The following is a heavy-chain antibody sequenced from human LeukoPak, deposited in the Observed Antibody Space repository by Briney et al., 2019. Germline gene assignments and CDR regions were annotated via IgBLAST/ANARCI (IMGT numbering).Heavy chain of an antibody. CDR1: GGTFSSYT. Sequence: SVKVSCKASGGTFSSYTISWVRQAPGQRLEWMGRIIPILGIANYAQKFQGRVTITADKSTSTAYMELSSLRSEDTAVYYCARLTTVTTFQRWGQGTLVTVSS. D-gene: IGHD4-11*01. CDR2: IIPILGIA. J-gene: IGHJ4*02. V-gene: IGHV1-69*02. CDR3: ARLTTVTTFQR.